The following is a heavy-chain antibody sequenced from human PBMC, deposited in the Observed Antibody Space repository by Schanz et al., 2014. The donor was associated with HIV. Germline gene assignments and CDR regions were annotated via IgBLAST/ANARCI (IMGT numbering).Heavy chain of an antibody. CDR3: AKVAIHSSGWLPFDY. J-gene: IGHJ4*02. D-gene: IGHD6-19*01. CDR2: LSGSGDRT. CDR1: GFAFSNYA. V-gene: IGHV3-23*01. Sequence: EVQLLESGGGLVQPGGSLRLSCAASGFAFSNYAMSWVRQAPGKGLEWLSTLSGSGDRTYYADSVKGRVTISRDNSKNTLYLQMNSLGAEDTAVYYCAKVAIHSSGWLPFDYWGQGTLVTVSS.